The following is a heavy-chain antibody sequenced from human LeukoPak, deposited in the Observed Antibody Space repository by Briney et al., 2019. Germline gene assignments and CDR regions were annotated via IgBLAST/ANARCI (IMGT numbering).Heavy chain of an antibody. V-gene: IGHV3-21*01. Sequence: GGSLRLSCAASGFTFSAYGMHWVRQAPGKGLEWVSSISSSSSYIYYADSVKGRFTISRDNAKNSLYLQMNSLRAEDTAVYYCARGSMWSGYDYWGQGTLVTVSS. CDR2: ISSSSSYI. J-gene: IGHJ4*02. CDR3: ARGSMWSGYDY. D-gene: IGHD3-3*01. CDR1: GFTFSAYG.